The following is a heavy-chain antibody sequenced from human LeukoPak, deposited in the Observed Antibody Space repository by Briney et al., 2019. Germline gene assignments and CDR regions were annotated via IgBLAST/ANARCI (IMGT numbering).Heavy chain of an antibody. D-gene: IGHD2-15*01. Sequence: GGSLRLSCAASGFTFSDHYMDWVRQAPGKGLEWVGRTRNKANSYTTEYAASVKGRFTISRDDSKNSLYLQMNSLKTEDTAVYYCARADCSGGSCYPHYYYGMDVWGQGTTVTVSS. CDR2: TRNKANSYTT. J-gene: IGHJ6*02. CDR1: GFTFSDHY. CDR3: ARADCSGGSCYPHYYYGMDV. V-gene: IGHV3-72*01.